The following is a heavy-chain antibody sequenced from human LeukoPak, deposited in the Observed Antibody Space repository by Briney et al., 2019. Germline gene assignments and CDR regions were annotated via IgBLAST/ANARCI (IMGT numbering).Heavy chain of an antibody. Sequence: GGSLRLSCAASGFTFSDAWMSWVRQAPGKGLEWVGRIKSKTDGGTTDYAAPVKGRFTISRDDPKNTLYLQMNSLKTEDTAVYYCTTVGIWFGYFDYWGQGTLVTVSS. J-gene: IGHJ4*02. CDR3: TTVGIWFGYFDY. V-gene: IGHV3-15*01. D-gene: IGHD3-10*01. CDR2: IKSKTDGGTT. CDR1: GFTFSDAW.